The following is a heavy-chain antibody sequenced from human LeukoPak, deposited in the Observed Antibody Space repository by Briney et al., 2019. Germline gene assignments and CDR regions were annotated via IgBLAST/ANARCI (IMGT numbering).Heavy chain of an antibody. V-gene: IGHV4-59*01. CDR3: AREEVPHGFDI. CDR2: IYYSGST. Sequence: SETLSLTCTVSGGSISTYYWSWIRQPPGKGLEYIGYIYYSGSTNYNPSLRSRVTMSLDTSKNQFSLKLSSVTAADTAVYYCAREEVPHGFDIWGQGTMVTVSS. J-gene: IGHJ3*02. CDR1: GGSISTYY.